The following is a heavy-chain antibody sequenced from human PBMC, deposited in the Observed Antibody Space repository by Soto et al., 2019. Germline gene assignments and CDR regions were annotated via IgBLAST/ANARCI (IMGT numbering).Heavy chain of an antibody. V-gene: IGHV4-59*08. CDR1: GGTSRGYD. Sequence: TLVPQSVTWSVAGGTSRGYDCHWIRQPPGKGLEWIGYIYSRGNTNYNPSLRSRVTISLDTSNNQFSLKLNSVAAADTAVYYCARLGSGSASPEFDYWGQGMLVTVSS. CDR2: IYSRGNT. J-gene: IGHJ4*02. CDR3: ARLGSGSASPEFDY. D-gene: IGHD3-10*01.